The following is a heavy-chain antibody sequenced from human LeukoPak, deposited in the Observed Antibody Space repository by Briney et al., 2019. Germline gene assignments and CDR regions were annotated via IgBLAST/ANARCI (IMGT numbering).Heavy chain of an antibody. CDR2: INAGNGNT. Sequence: VASVKVSCKASGYTFTSYAMHWVRQAPGQRLEWMGWINAGNGNTKYPQKFQGRVTITRDTSASTAYMELSSLRSEDTAVYYCARESSGWYVEGDFDYWGQGTLVTVSS. D-gene: IGHD6-19*01. V-gene: IGHV1-3*01. CDR1: GYTFTSYA. CDR3: ARESSGWYVEGDFDY. J-gene: IGHJ4*02.